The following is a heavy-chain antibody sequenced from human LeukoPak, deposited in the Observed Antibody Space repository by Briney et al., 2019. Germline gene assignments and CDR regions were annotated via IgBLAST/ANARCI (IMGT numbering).Heavy chain of an antibody. J-gene: IGHJ5*02. CDR3: ARAPMVRGVIITNWFDP. V-gene: IGHV1-24*01. Sequence: ASVKVSCKVSGYTLTELSMHWVRQAPGKGLEWMGGFDPEDGETIYAQKFQGRVTMTEDTSTDTAYMELSSLRSEDTAVYYRARAPMVRGVIITNWFDPWGQGTLVTVSS. CDR2: FDPEDGET. D-gene: IGHD3-10*01. CDR1: GYTLTELS.